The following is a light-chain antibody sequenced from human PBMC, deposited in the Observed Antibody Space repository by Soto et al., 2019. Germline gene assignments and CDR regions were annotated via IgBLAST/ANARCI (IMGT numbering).Light chain of an antibody. Sequence: EFVLTQSPATLSLSPGERATLSCRASQSVSSNLAWYQQKPGQAPRLVIYGASTRATGIPARFSGSGSGTEFTLTISSLQSEDFAVYYCQKYNNWPRKFGQGTKVDIK. CDR2: GAS. J-gene: IGKJ1*01. V-gene: IGKV3-15*01. CDR1: QSVSSN. CDR3: QKYNNWPRK.